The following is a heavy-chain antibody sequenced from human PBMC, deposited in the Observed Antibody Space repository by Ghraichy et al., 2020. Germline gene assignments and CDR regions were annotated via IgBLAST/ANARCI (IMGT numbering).Heavy chain of an antibody. CDR3: ARVVYSSSSLGEGDY. Sequence: LSLTCAASGFTFSSYSMNWVRQAPGKGLEWVSSISSSSSYIYYADSVKGRFTISRDNAKNSLYLQMNSLRAEDTAVYYCARVVYSSSSLGEGDYWGQGTLVTVSS. V-gene: IGHV3-21*01. CDR1: GFTFSSYS. D-gene: IGHD6-6*01. CDR2: ISSSSSYI. J-gene: IGHJ4*02.